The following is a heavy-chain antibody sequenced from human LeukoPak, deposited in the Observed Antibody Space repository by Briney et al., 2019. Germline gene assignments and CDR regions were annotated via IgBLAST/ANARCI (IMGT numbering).Heavy chain of an antibody. J-gene: IGHJ4*02. CDR2: INPNSGGT. V-gene: IGHV1-2*02. Sequence: ASVKVSCKASGYTFTGYYMHWVRQAPVQGLEWMGWINPNSGGTNYAQKFQGRVTMTRDTSISTAYMELSRLRSDDTAVYYCARDPGYSSGWSNLPLDYWGQGTLVTVSS. D-gene: IGHD6-19*01. CDR3: ARDPGYSSGWSNLPLDY. CDR1: GYTFTGYY.